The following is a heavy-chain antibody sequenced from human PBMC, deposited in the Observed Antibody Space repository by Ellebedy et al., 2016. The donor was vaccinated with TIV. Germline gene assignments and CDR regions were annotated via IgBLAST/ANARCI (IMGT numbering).Heavy chain of an antibody. CDR2: IKSKTDGGTT. J-gene: IGHJ6*02. CDR1: GFTFSSYS. D-gene: IGHD5-12*01. V-gene: IGHV3-15*01. CDR3: TTGATTREPYYYYYGMDV. Sequence: GGSLRLSXAASGFTFSSYSMNWVRQAPGKGLEWVGRIKSKTDGGTTDYAAPVKGRFTISRDDSKNTLYLQMNSLKTEDTAVYYCTTGATTREPYYYYYGMDVWGQGTTVTVSS.